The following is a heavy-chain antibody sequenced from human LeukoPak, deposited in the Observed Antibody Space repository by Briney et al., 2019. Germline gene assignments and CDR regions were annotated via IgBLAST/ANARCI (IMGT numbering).Heavy chain of an antibody. J-gene: IGHJ6*02. V-gene: IGHV4-31*03. Sequence: PSETPSLTCTVSGGSISSGGYYWNWIRQHPGKGLEWIGYIYDSGSTYYSPSLKSRVTISVETSKNQFSLKLSSVSAADTAVYYCAIAPNSLDGMDVWGQGTTVTVSS. CDR1: GGSISSGGYY. D-gene: IGHD4-23*01. CDR2: IYDSGST. CDR3: AIAPNSLDGMDV.